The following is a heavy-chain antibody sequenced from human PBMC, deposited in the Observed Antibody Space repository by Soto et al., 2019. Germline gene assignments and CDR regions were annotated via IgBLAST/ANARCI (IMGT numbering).Heavy chain of an antibody. J-gene: IGHJ4*02. V-gene: IGHV3-30-3*01. CDR2: ISFDGSNK. D-gene: IGHD2-15*01. CDR1: GFPFSSYP. Sequence: QVQLVESGGGVVQPGRSLRLSCAASGFPFSSYPMHWVRQAPGRGQEWVAIISFDGSNKYYADSVKGRFTISRDDSKNTLYLQMSSLRPEDTAVYYCARGGFPTLSDYWGQGTLLTVSS. CDR3: ARGGFPTLSDY.